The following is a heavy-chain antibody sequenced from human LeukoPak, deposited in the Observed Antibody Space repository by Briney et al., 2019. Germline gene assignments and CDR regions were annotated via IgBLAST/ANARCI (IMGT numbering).Heavy chain of an antibody. V-gene: IGHV4-39*01. Sequence: SETLSLTCTVSGGSISSSSYYWGWIRQPPGKGLEWIGSIYYSGSTYYNPSLKSRVTISVDTSKNQFSLKLSSVTAADTAVYYCARFLVWELLSSTTDAFDIWGQGTMVTVSS. CDR1: GGSISSSSYY. CDR2: IYYSGST. CDR3: ARFLVWELLSSTTDAFDI. D-gene: IGHD1-26*01. J-gene: IGHJ3*02.